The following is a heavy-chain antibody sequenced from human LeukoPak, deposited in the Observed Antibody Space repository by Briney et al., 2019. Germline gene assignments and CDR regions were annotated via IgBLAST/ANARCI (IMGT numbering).Heavy chain of an antibody. CDR2: ISGSGGST. D-gene: IGHD3-3*01. CDR3: AKISDFWSGYFDDY. Sequence: GGSLRLSCTASGVTLSSYAMSRVRQAPGKGLEWVSAISGSGGSTYYADSVKGRFTISRDNSKNTLYLQMNSLRAEDTAVYYCAKISDFWSGYFDDYWGQGTLVTVSS. V-gene: IGHV3-23*01. CDR1: GVTLSSYA. J-gene: IGHJ4*02.